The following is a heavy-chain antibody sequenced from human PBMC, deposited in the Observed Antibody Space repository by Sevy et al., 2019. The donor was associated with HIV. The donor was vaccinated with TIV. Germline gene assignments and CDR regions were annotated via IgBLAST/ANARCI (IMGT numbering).Heavy chain of an antibody. D-gene: IGHD6-6*01. Sequence: GGSLRLSCAASGFTFSSYAMSWVRQAPGKGLEWVSAISGSGGSTYYADSVKGRFTISRDNSKNTLYLQMNSLRAEDTAVYYCAGPYSNSSQRGYYYYGMDVWGQGTTVTVSS. CDR2: ISGSGGST. J-gene: IGHJ6*02. CDR1: GFTFSSYA. CDR3: AGPYSNSSQRGYYYYGMDV. V-gene: IGHV3-23*01.